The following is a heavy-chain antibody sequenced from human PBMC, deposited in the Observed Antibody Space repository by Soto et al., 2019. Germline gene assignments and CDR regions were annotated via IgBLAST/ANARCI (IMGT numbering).Heavy chain of an antibody. CDR3: TTETYSYGYSFDI. CDR2: IKSKTDGGKT. D-gene: IGHD5-18*01. Sequence: GGSLRLSCAASGFTFSNAWMSWVRQAPGKGLEWVGRIKSKTDGGKTDYAAPVKGRFTISRDDSKNTLYLQMNSLKTEDTAVYYCTTETYSYGYSFDIWGQGTMVTVSS. V-gene: IGHV3-15*01. CDR1: GFTFSNAW. J-gene: IGHJ3*02.